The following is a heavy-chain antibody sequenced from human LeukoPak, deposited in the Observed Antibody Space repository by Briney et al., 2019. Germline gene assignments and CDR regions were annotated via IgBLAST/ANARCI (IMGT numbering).Heavy chain of an antibody. V-gene: IGHV3-66*01. D-gene: IGHD3-10*01. Sequence: GGSLRLSCAASGFTVSSNYVSWVRQAPGKGLEWVSVIYSGGSTYYADSVKGRFTISRDNSKNTLYLQMNSLRAEDTAVYYCAKDLHYGSADYWGQGTLVTVSS. CDR1: GFTVSSNY. CDR3: AKDLHYGSADY. J-gene: IGHJ4*02. CDR2: IYSGGST.